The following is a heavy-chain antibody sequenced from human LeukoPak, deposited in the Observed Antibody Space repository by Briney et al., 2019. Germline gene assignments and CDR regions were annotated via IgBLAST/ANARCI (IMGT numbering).Heavy chain of an antibody. CDR3: ARDGKPDYYDSSGYDYFDY. V-gene: IGHV3-21*01. CDR2: ISSSSSYI. CDR1: GFTFSGYS. J-gene: IGHJ4*02. D-gene: IGHD3-22*01. Sequence: PGGSLRLSCAASGFTFSGYSMNWVRQAPGKGLEWVSSISSSSSYIYYADSVKGRFTISRDNAKNSLYLQMNSLRAEDSAVYYCARDGKPDYYDSSGYDYFDYWGQGTLVTVSS.